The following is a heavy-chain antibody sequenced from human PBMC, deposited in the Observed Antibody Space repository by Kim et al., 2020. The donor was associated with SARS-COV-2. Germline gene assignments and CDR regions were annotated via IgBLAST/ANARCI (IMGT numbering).Heavy chain of an antibody. J-gene: IGHJ4*02. V-gene: IGHV3-23*01. D-gene: IGHD6-19*01. Sequence: GSTYYADAVKGRFTISRDNSKNALYLQMHSLRAEDTAVYYGAKEAGDFDYWGQGTLATVSS. CDR2: GST. CDR3: AKEAGDFDY.